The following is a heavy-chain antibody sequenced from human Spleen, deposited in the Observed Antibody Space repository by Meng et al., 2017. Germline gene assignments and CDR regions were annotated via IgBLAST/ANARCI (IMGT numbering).Heavy chain of an antibody. CDR3: AREEDVVVPAAMGFDY. CDR2: ISYDGSNK. J-gene: IGHJ4*02. Sequence: GGSLRLSCAASGFTFSSYAMHWVRQAPGKGLEWVAVISYDGSNKYYADSVKGRFTISRDNSKNTLYLQMNSLRAEDTAVYYCAREEDVVVPAAMGFDYWGQGTRVTVSS. D-gene: IGHD2-2*01. CDR1: GFTFSSYA. V-gene: IGHV3-30*04.